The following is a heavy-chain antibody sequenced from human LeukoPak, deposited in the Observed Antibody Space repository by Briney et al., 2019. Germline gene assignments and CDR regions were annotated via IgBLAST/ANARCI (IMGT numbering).Heavy chain of an antibody. D-gene: IGHD3-22*01. V-gene: IGHV4-59*01. CDR2: IYYSGST. CDR1: GGSISSYY. J-gene: IGHJ4*02. Sequence: SETLSLTCTVSGGSISSYYWSWIRQPPGKGLEWIGYIYYSGSTNYNPSLKSRVTISVDTSKNQFSLKLSSVTAAGTAVYYCARVKRITYYYDSSGYYYPSSFDYWGQGTLVTVSS. CDR3: ARVKRITYYYDSSGYYYPSSFDY.